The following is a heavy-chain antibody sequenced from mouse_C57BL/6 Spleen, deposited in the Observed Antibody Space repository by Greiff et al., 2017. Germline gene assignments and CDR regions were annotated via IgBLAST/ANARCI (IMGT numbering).Heavy chain of an antibody. V-gene: IGHV1-15*01. CDR2: IDPETGGT. CDR1: GYTFTDYE. CDR3: TRDNGRSSGAWFAY. D-gene: IGHD1-1*01. Sequence: VKLMESGAELVRPGASVTLSCKASGYTFTDYEMHWVKQTPVHGLEWIGAIDPETGGTAYNQKFKGKAILTADTSSSTAYMELRSLTSEDSAVYYCTRDNGRSSGAWFAYWGQGTLVTVSA. J-gene: IGHJ3*01.